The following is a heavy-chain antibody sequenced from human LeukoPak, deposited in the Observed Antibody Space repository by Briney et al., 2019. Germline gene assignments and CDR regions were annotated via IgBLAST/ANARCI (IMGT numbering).Heavy chain of an antibody. V-gene: IGHV3-23*01. J-gene: IGHJ3*02. CDR2: ISGSGGST. D-gene: IGHD6-6*01. Sequence: GGSLRLSCAASGFTLSSNYMSWVRQAPGKGLEWVSAISGSGGSTYYADSVKGRFTLSRDNSKNTLYLQMNSLKAEDTAVYYCAKDRRGGARLSDAFDIWGQGTMVTV. CDR3: AKDRRGGARLSDAFDI. CDR1: GFTLSSNY.